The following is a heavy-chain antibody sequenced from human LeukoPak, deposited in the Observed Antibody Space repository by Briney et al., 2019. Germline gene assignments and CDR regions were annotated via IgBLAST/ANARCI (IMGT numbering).Heavy chain of an antibody. D-gene: IGHD5-18*01. V-gene: IGHV4-31*03. CDR1: GGSISSGGYY. Sequence: SQTLSHTCTVSGGSISSGGYYWTWIRQHPGKGLEWIGYIFYSGSTYYNPSLKSRLTISVDTSKDQFSLKLSSVTAADTAVYYCARIDTTMLTTWGQGTLVTVSS. J-gene: IGHJ4*02. CDR2: IFYSGST. CDR3: ARIDTTMLTT.